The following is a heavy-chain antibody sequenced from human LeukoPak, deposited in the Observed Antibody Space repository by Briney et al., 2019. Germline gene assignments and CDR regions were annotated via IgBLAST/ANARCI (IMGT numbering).Heavy chain of an antibody. Sequence: PGGSLRLSCAASGFTFSSYAMSWVRQVPGKGLEWVSAISGSGGSTYYADSVKGRFTISRDNSKNTLYLQMNSLRAEDTAVYYCAKELNYQWLVMTGPFDYWGQGTLVTVSS. CDR2: ISGSGGST. D-gene: IGHD6-19*01. V-gene: IGHV3-23*01. CDR3: AKELNYQWLVMTGPFDY. J-gene: IGHJ4*02. CDR1: GFTFSSYA.